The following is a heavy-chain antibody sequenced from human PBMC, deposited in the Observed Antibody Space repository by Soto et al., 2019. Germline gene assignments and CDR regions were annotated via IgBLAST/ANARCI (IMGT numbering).Heavy chain of an antibody. Sequence: GGSLRLSCAASGFTFSSYAMSWVRQALGKGLEWVSAISNSGGTTYYADSVKGRFTFSRDNSNNTLYLQMNSLRADDTAVYYCAKPFYDSLAPGVVAPFDYWGQGTLVTVSS. D-gene: IGHD3-16*01. V-gene: IGHV3-23*01. CDR3: AKPFYDSLAPGVVAPFDY. J-gene: IGHJ4*02. CDR2: ISNSGGTT. CDR1: GFTFSSYA.